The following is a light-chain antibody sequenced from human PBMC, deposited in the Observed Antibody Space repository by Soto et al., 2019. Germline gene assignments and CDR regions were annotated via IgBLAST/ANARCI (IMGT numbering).Light chain of an antibody. J-gene: IGKJ2*03. Sequence: EIVLTQSPGTLSLSPGERATLSCRASQSVSRSLLAWYQQKPGQAPRLLIYGASTRATGIADRFSGSGSGTHFTLTISRLEPEDFAVYYCQQYGNPPPYSFGQGTKLEIK. V-gene: IGKV3-20*01. CDR2: GAS. CDR1: QSVSRSL. CDR3: QQYGNPPPYS.